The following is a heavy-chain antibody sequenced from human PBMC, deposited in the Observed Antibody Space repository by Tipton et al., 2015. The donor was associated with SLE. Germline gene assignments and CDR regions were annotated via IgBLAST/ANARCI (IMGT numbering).Heavy chain of an antibody. Sequence: TLSLTCTVPGDSIGNYYWTWIRQPPGRGLEWIGYVYYGGSTNYNPSLKSRLTISLDTSKNQFSLKLSSVTTADTAVYFCARGQWLLRTFDYWGQGTLVTVSS. J-gene: IGHJ4*02. V-gene: IGHV4-59*01. CDR2: VYYGGST. D-gene: IGHD3-22*01. CDR3: ARGQWLLRTFDY. CDR1: GDSIGNYY.